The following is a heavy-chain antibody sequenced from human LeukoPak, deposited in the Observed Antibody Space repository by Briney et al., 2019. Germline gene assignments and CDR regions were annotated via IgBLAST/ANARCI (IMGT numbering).Heavy chain of an antibody. Sequence: PSETLSLTCSVYGGSFSGYYWSWIRQPPGKGLEWIGEINHSGSTNYNPSLKSRVTISVDTSKNQFSLKLSSVTAADTAVYYCARDYYGSGSQRRYGMDVWGQGTTVTVSS. CDR2: INHSGST. CDR1: GGSFSGYY. CDR3: ARDYYGSGSQRRYGMDV. D-gene: IGHD3-10*01. J-gene: IGHJ6*02. V-gene: IGHV4-34*01.